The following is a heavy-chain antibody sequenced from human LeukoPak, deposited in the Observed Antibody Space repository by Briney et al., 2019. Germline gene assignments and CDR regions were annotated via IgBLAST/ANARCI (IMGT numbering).Heavy chain of an antibody. CDR3: AELGITMIGGV. V-gene: IGHV3-23*03. D-gene: IGHD3-10*02. CDR1: GFTFSSYG. CDR2: IYSGGST. Sequence: GGSLRLSCAASGFTFSSYGISWVRQAPGKGLEWVSLIYSGGSTYYADSVKGRFTISRDNAKNSLYLQMNSLRAEDTAVYYCAELGITMIGGVWGKGTTVTISS. J-gene: IGHJ6*04.